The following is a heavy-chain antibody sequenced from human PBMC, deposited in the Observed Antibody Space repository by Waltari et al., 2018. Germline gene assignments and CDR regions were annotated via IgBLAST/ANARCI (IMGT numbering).Heavy chain of an antibody. Sequence: QVQLQESGPGLVMPSETLSLTCTVSGGSISSYYWSWIRQPAGKGLEWIGRIYTSGSTNYNPSLKSRVTMSVDTSKNQFSLKLSSVTAADTAVYYCARFGVVPAAKYYYYYYMDVWGKGTTVTISS. V-gene: IGHV4-4*07. CDR2: IYTSGST. CDR1: GGSISSYY. CDR3: ARFGVVPAAKYYYYYYMDV. J-gene: IGHJ6*03. D-gene: IGHD2-2*01.